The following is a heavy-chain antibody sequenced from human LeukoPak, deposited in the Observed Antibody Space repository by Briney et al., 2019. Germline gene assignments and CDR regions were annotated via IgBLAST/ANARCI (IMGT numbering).Heavy chain of an antibody. V-gene: IGHV1-18*01. CDR3: ARGPRGVVVPAARYYYYYGMDV. CDR2: ISAYNGNT. Sequence: ASVKVSCKASGYTFTSCGISWVRQAPGQGLEWMGWISAYNGNTNYAQKLQGRVTMTTDTSTSTAYMELRSLRSDDTAVYYCARGPRGVVVPAARYYYYYGMDVWGQGTTVTVSS. CDR1: GYTFTSCG. D-gene: IGHD2-2*01. J-gene: IGHJ6*02.